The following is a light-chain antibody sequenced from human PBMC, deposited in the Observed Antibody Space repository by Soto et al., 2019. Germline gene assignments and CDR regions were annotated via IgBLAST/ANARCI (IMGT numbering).Light chain of an antibody. CDR1: SSNIGAGYD. CDR2: GNS. CDR3: QSYDNSRSGRGV. J-gene: IGLJ2*01. V-gene: IGLV1-40*01. Sequence: QSVLTQPPSVSGAPGQRVTISCTGSSSNIGAGYDVHWYQQLPGTAPKLLIYGNSNRPSGVPDRFSGSKSGTSASLAITGLQAEDEADYYCQSYDNSRSGRGVFGGGTKLTVL.